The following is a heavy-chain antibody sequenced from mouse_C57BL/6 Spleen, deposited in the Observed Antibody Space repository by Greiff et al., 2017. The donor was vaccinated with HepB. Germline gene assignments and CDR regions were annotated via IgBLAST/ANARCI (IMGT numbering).Heavy chain of an antibody. D-gene: IGHD6-1*01. CDR1: GYAFSSYW. J-gene: IGHJ1*03. CDR2: IYPGDGDT. CDR3: AKKSLDYWYFDV. V-gene: IGHV1-80*01. Sequence: VQLQQSGAELVKPGASVKISCKASGYAFSSYWMNWVKQRPGKGLEWIGQIYPGDGDTNYNGKFKGKATLTADKSSSTAYMQLSSLTSEDSAVYFCAKKSLDYWYFDVWGTGTTVTVSS.